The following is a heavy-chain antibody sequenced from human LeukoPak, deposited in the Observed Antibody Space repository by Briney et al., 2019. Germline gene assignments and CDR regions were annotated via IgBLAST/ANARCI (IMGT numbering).Heavy chain of an antibody. V-gene: IGHV3-72*01. CDR1: GVTLSDHH. CDR2: TRDRARSYRT. D-gene: IGHD3-16*01. Sequence: GGSLRLSCAASGVTLSDHHMDWVRQAPGKGLEWVGRTRDRARSYRTEYAASVDGRFTISRDDSKNSVYLQMNSLKIEDTGVYYCARDGGEGDNSAFDIWGQGTAVTVAS. J-gene: IGHJ3*02. CDR3: ARDGGEGDNSAFDI.